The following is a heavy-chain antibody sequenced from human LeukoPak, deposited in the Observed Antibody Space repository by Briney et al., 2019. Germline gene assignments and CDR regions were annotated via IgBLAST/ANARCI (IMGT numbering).Heavy chain of an antibody. CDR1: GFTFSSYA. J-gene: IGHJ4*02. D-gene: IGHD3-22*01. V-gene: IGHV3-23*01. Sequence: GGSLRLSCAASGFTFSSYAMTWVRQAPGKGLEWVSSITAGGDDTYYADSVKGRFTISRDNSKNTLYLQMNSLRAEDTAVYYCARDDSSGYYYSFDYWGQGTLVTVSS. CDR3: ARDDSSGYYYSFDY. CDR2: ITAGGDDT.